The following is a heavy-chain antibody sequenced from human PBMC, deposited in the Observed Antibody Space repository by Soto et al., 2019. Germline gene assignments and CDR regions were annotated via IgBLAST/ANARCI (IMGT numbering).Heavy chain of an antibody. CDR3: AKPQIARHYFFGMEG. Sequence: QVQLVQSGAEVKKPGASVKVSCKASGYTFTSFYMHWVRQAPGQGLEWMGIINPSGTTTDYAQKFQGIVTMTRDTSTSPYYMELRSLTSEDTAVYYCAKPQIARHYFFGMEGWGQGTAVSVSS. V-gene: IGHV1-46*01. CDR1: GYTFTSFY. J-gene: IGHJ6*02. CDR2: INPSGTTT.